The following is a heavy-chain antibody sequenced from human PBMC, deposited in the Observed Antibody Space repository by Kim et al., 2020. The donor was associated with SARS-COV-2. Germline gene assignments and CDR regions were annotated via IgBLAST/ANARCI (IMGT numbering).Heavy chain of an antibody. V-gene: IGHV3-53*01. D-gene: IGHD3-10*01. CDR3: ASALMVRGQGEYFQH. J-gene: IGHJ1*01. Sequence: DSVNGRFTISRDNSKNTLYLQMNSLRAEDTAVYYCASALMVRGQGEYFQHWGQGTLVTVSS.